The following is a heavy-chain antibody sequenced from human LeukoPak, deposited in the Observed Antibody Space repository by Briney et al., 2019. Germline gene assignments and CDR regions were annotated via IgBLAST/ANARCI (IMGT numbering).Heavy chain of an antibody. V-gene: IGHV3-53*01. CDR2: IYSGGNT. Sequence: PGGSLRLSCAASEFTVSSNYMGWVRQAPGKGLEWVSVIYSGGNTYYAASVKGRFTISRDNSRNTMDLQMNSLRAEDTAVYYCARCDSSSWYGIDYWGQGTLVTVSS. J-gene: IGHJ4*02. CDR3: ARCDSSSWYGIDY. CDR1: EFTVSSNY. D-gene: IGHD6-13*01.